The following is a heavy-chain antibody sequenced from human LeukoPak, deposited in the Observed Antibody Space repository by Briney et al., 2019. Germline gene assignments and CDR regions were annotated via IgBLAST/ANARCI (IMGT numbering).Heavy chain of an antibody. V-gene: IGHV4-39*01. D-gene: IGHD5-12*01. Sequence: ASETLSLTCTVSGGSISSSSYYWGWIRQPPGKGLEWIGSIYYSGSTYYNPSLKSRVTISVDTSKNQFSLKLSSVTAADTAVYYCARAVTGLRRGTSSFYFDCWGQGTLVTVSS. CDR2: IYYSGST. CDR3: ARAVTGLRRGTSSFYFDC. CDR1: GGSISSSSYY. J-gene: IGHJ4*02.